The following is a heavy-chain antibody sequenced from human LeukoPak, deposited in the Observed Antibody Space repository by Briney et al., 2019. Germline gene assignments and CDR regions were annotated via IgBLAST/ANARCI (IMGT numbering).Heavy chain of an antibody. CDR1: GFTVSSNY. CDR2: ISGSGGST. J-gene: IGHJ6*02. CDR3: AKGGDGYYGSGSYFRYYYYYYGMDV. V-gene: IGHV3-23*01. Sequence: GGSLRLSCAASGFTVSSNYMSWVRQAPGKGLEWVSAISGSGGSTYYADSVKGRLTISRDNSKNTLYLQMNSLRAEDTAVYYCAKGGDGYYGSGSYFRYYYYYYGMDVWGQGTTVTVSS. D-gene: IGHD3-10*01.